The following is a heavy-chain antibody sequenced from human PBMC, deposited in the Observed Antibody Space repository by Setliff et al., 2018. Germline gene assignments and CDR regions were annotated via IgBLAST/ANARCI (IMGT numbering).Heavy chain of an antibody. CDR2: VTIYNGNT. Sequence: ASVKVSCKASGYTFNNYGVAWVRQAPGQGLDWMGWVTIYNGNTKYAQNLQGRLTLSKDRSTNTVYMELGSLTTDDTAIYYCARVESMVRGKNILRHFDYWGQGTQVTVSS. D-gene: IGHD3-10*01. CDR3: ARVESMVRGKNILRHFDY. V-gene: IGHV1-18*01. J-gene: IGHJ4*02. CDR1: GYTFNNYG.